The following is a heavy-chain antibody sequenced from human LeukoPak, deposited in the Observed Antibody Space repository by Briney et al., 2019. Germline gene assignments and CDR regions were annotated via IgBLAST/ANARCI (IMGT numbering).Heavy chain of an antibody. V-gene: IGHV3-23*01. D-gene: IGHD3-22*01. Sequence: GSLRLSCAASGFTFSSYAMSWVRQAPGKGLEWVSAISGSGGSTYYADSVKGRFTISRDNSKNTLYLQMNSLRAEDTAVYYCAKVGYYDRSGYLDYWGQGTLVTVSS. J-gene: IGHJ4*02. CDR1: GFTFSSYA. CDR3: AKVGYYDRSGYLDY. CDR2: ISGSGGST.